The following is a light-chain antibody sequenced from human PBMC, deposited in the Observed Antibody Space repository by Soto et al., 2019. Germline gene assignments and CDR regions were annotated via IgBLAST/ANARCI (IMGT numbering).Light chain of an antibody. CDR2: SDN. Sequence: QSVLTQPPSASGTPGQRVIISCSGSMANIGRNTANWYQQLPGTAPKVLIYSDNQRPSGVPDRFSGSKSATSASLAISGLQSEDEADYYCAAWYDSLNGHYVFGTGTKLTVL. J-gene: IGLJ1*01. V-gene: IGLV1-44*01. CDR1: MANIGRNT. CDR3: AAWYDSLNGHYV.